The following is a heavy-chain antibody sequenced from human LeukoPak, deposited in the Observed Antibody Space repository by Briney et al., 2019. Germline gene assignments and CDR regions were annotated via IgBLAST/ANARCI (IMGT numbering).Heavy chain of an antibody. D-gene: IGHD3-22*01. V-gene: IGHV4-59*08. Sequence: PSETLSLTCTVSGDSISNHYWSWIRQPPGKGLVWIGYIFYSGNTHYNPSLKSRVTISVDTSKNQFSLKLSSVTAADTAVYYCARQTYYYDSSGYYYADAFDIWGQGTMVTVSS. CDR1: GDSISNHY. CDR2: IFYSGNT. J-gene: IGHJ3*02. CDR3: ARQTYYYDSSGYYYADAFDI.